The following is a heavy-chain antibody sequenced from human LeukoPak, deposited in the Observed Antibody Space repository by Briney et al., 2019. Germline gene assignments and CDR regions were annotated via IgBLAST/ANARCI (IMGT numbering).Heavy chain of an antibody. D-gene: IGHD3-22*01. CDR2: IYYSGST. J-gene: IGHJ4*02. V-gene: IGHV4-39*07. CDR3: ARETYDSSGYLDYYFDY. Sequence: SETLSLTCTVSGGSISSSSYYWGWIRQPPGKGLEWIGSIYYSGSTYYNPSLKSRVTISVDTSKNQFSLKLSSVTAADTAVYYCARETYDSSGYLDYYFDYWGQGTLVTVSS. CDR1: GGSISSSSYY.